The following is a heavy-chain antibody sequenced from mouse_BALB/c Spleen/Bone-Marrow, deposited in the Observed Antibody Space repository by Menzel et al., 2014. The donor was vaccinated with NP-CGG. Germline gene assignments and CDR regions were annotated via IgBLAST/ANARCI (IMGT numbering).Heavy chain of an antibody. D-gene: IGHD2-14*01. CDR2: INPSNGGT. V-gene: IGHV1S81*02. CDR3: TRSECYRYDRAMDY. J-gene: IGHJ4*01. CDR1: GYNFTSYY. Sequence: QVQLQDSGAELVKPGASVKLSCKASGYNFTSYYMYWVKQRPGQGLEWIGEINPSNGGTNFNEKFKSKATLTVDKSSSTAYIQLSSLTSEDSAVYYCTRSECYRYDRAMDYWGQGTSVTVSS.